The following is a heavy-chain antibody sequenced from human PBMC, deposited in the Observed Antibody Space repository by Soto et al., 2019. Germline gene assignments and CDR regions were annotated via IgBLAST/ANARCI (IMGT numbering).Heavy chain of an antibody. CDR3: ARIKWGLDYYSGMDV. J-gene: IGHJ6*02. Sequence: GASVKVSCKASGYTFTDYYMHWVRQAPGQGLEWMGWINPDSGGTNYAQKFQDRVTVTSDTSFSTAYLELTRLRPDDTALYYCARIKWGLDYYSGMDVWGQGTAVTVSS. D-gene: IGHD1-26*01. V-gene: IGHV1-2*02. CDR1: GYTFTDYY. CDR2: INPDSGGT.